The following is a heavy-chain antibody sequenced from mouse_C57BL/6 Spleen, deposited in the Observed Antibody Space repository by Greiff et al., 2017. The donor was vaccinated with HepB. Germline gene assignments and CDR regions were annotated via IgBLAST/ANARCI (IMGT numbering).Heavy chain of an antibody. CDR3: ARERRIYYGNHFDY. V-gene: IGHV5-16*01. CDR2: INYDGSST. Sequence: EVKLVESEGGLVQPGSSMKLSCTASGFTFSDYYMAWVRQVPEKGLEWVANINYDGSSTYYLDSLKSRFIISRDNAKNILYLQMSSLKSEDTATYYCARERRIYYGNHFDYWGQGTTLTVSS. D-gene: IGHD2-1*01. J-gene: IGHJ2*01. CDR1: GFTFSDYY.